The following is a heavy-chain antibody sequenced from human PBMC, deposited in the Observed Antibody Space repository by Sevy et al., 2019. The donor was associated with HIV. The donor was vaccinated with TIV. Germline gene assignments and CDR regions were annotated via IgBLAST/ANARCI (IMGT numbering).Heavy chain of an antibody. V-gene: IGHV4-59*01. D-gene: IGHD2-21*01. CDR3: ARDFKGGDCYRNNGMDV. CDR1: GGSISGYF. Sequence: SETLSLTCSVSGGSISGYFWSWIRQPPGKGLEWIGYIYFSGNTHYNPSLRSRVTISVDTSKNQFSLRLSSVTAADTAVYYCARDFKGGDCYRNNGMDVWGQGTTVTVSS. J-gene: IGHJ6*02. CDR2: IYFSGNT.